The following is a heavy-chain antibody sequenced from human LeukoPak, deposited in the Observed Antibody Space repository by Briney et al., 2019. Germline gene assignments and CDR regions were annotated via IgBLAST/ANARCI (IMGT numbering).Heavy chain of an antibody. CDR2: ISSSSSTI. D-gene: IGHD3-10*01. CDR1: GFTFSSYS. CDR3: ARVHSPHFGGMVV. Sequence: GSLRLSCAASGFTFSSYSMNWVRQAPGKGLEWVSYISSSSSTIYYADSVKGRFTISRDNAKNSLYLQMNSLRAEDTAVYYCARVHSPHFGGMVVWGKGTTVTVSS. J-gene: IGHJ6*04. V-gene: IGHV3-48*01.